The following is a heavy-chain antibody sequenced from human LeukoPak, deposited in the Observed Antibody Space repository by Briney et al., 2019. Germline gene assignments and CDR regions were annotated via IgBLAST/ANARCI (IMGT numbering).Heavy chain of an antibody. CDR2: IYYSGYT. D-gene: IGHD3-22*01. CDR1: GGSISSYY. Sequence: SETLSLTCAVSGGSISSYYWSWIRQPPGKGLEWIGYIYYSGYTSYNPSLKSRVTISVDTSKNQFSLKLSSVTAADTAVYYCAGHDGSGYSFFDCWGQGTLVTVSP. CDR3: AGHDGSGYSFFDC. V-gene: IGHV4-59*08. J-gene: IGHJ4*02.